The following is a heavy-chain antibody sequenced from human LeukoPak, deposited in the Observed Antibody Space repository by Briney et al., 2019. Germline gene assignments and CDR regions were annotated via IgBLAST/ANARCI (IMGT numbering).Heavy chain of an antibody. CDR3: GKTTVGYSSGQKPAWPVDF. Sequence: GGSLRLSCAASGFTFGSHAMYWVRQAPGKGLEWVAGIFGSGGSPHYADSVKGRFTISRDNPRNTVYLQINSLRDDDPAVYYGGKTTVGYSSGQKPAWPVDFWGQGTLVTVSS. V-gene: IGHV3-23*01. CDR2: IFGSGGSP. D-gene: IGHD5-18*01. CDR1: GFTFGSHA. J-gene: IGHJ4*02.